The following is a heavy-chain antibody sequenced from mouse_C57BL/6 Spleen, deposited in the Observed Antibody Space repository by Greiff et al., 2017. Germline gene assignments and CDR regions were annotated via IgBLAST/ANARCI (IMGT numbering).Heavy chain of an antibody. J-gene: IGHJ2*01. V-gene: IGHV5-4*01. CDR2: ISDGGSYT. CDR1: GFTFSSYA. D-gene: IGHD1-1*01. CDR3: ARETTTVYFDY. Sequence: EVHLVESGGGLVKPGGSLKLSCAASGFTFSSYAMSWVRQTPEKRLEWVATISDGGSYTYYPDNVKGRFTISRDNAKNNLYLQMSHLKSEDTAMYYCARETTTVYFDYWGQGTTLTVSS.